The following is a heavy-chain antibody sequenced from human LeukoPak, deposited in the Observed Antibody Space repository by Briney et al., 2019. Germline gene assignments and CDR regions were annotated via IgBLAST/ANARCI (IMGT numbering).Heavy chain of an antibody. CDR3: ARFWNDYYYFDY. CDR2: IYTSGST. J-gene: IGHJ4*02. Sequence: SETLSLTCTVSGGSISSYYWSWIRQPAGKGLEWIGRIYTSGSTNYNPSLKSRVTISIDTSKKKFSLKLNSVTAADTAVYYCARFWNDYYYFDYWGQGTLVTVSS. CDR1: GGSISSYY. D-gene: IGHD3-3*01. V-gene: IGHV4-4*07.